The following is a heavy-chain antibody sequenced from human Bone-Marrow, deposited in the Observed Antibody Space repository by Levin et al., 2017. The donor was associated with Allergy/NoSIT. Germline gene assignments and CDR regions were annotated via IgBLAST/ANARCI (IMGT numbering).Heavy chain of an antibody. J-gene: IGHJ4*02. Sequence: EGSLRLSCAASGFTFSTYSMNWVRQAPGKGLEWVSYISVGSSTIYYTDSVKGRFTISRDNAKNSLYLQMDSLRDEDTAMYYCARDTASAANPFDYWGQGTLVTVSS. CDR2: ISVGSSTI. V-gene: IGHV3-48*02. CDR3: ARDTASAANPFDY. CDR1: GFTFSTYS. D-gene: IGHD6-25*01.